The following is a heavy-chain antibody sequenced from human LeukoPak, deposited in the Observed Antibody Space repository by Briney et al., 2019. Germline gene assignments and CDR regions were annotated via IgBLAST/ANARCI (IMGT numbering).Heavy chain of an antibody. CDR2: IYYSGST. J-gene: IGHJ5*02. V-gene: IGHV4-39*07. CDR1: GDSISSRSYY. Sequence: SETLSLTCAVSGDSISSRSYYWGWIRQPPGKGLEWIGTIYYSGSTYYKPSVKSRVTISVDTSKNQFSLKLSSVTAADTAVYYCARGSGSYYHNWFDPWGQGTLVTVSS. D-gene: IGHD3-10*01. CDR3: ARGSGSYYHNWFDP.